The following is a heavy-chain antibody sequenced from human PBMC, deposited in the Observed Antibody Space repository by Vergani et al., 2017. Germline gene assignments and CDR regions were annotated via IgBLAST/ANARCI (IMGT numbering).Heavy chain of an antibody. J-gene: IGHJ6*03. Sequence: QVQLVESGGGLVKPGGSLRLSCAASGFTFSDYYMSWIRQAPGKGLEWVSYISSSGSTIYYADSVKGRFTISRDNAKNSLYLQMNSLRAEDTAVYYCARVESPYDFWSGYYYYYYMDVWGKGTTVTVSS. V-gene: IGHV3-11*04. CDR3: ARVESPYDFWSGYYYYYYMDV. D-gene: IGHD3-3*01. CDR2: ISSSGSTI. CDR1: GFTFSDYY.